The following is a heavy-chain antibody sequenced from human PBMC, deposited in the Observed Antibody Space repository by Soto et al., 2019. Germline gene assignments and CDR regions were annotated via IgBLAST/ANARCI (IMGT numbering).Heavy chain of an antibody. J-gene: IGHJ3*01. D-gene: IGHD3-16*01. CDR3: ARLRRDWGDAFDL. V-gene: IGHV1-69*13. CDR1: GGSFGSSA. Sequence: SVKVSCKASGGSFGSSAISWVRQAPAQGLEWMGEIIPVFDKANYAQNFQGRLTITADEPTGTVFMQLSSLRSEDTAVYFCARLRRDWGDAFDLWGLGTLVTVSS. CDR2: IIPVFDKA.